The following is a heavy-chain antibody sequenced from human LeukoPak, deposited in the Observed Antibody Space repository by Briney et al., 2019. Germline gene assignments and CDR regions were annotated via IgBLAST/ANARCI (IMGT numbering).Heavy chain of an antibody. V-gene: IGHV3-23*01. CDR3: AKDPNYDFWSGYLDY. CDR2: ISGSGGST. CDR1: GFTFSNYA. J-gene: IGHJ4*02. D-gene: IGHD3-3*01. Sequence: GGSPRLSCAASGFTFSNYAMSWVRLAPGKGLEWVSAISGSGGSTYYADSVKGRFTISRDNSKNTLYLQMNSLRSEDTAIYYCAKDPNYDFWSGYLDYWGQGTLVTVSS.